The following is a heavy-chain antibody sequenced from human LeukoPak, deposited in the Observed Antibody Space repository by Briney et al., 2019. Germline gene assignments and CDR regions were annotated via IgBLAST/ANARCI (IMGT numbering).Heavy chain of an antibody. D-gene: IGHD6-19*01. Sequence: ASVKVSCKVSGYTLTELSMHWVRQAPGKGLEWMGGFDPEDGETIYAQKFQGRVTMTEDTSTDTAYMELRGLRSDDTAVYYCARDQKVGLTYSSGWLDYWGQGTLVTVSS. CDR3: ARDQKVGLTYSSGWLDY. CDR2: FDPEDGET. V-gene: IGHV1-24*01. CDR1: GYTLTELS. J-gene: IGHJ4*02.